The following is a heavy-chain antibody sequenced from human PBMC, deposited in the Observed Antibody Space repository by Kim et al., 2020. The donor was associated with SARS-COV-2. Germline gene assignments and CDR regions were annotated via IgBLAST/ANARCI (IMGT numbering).Heavy chain of an antibody. CDR3: ARPSRTLQWLIDY. Sequence: GGSLRLSCAASQFTFSSYWMTWVRQAPGKGLEWVANIDQDGNERSYGDSVRGRFTVSRDNAKNLLYLQMNSLRVEDTAVYYCARPSRTLQWLIDYWGQGT. CDR1: QFTFSSYW. J-gene: IGHJ4*02. CDR2: IDQDGNER. V-gene: IGHV3-7*01. D-gene: IGHD6-19*01.